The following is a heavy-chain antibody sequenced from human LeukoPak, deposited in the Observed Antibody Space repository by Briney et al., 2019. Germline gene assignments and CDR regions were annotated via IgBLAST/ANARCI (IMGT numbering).Heavy chain of an antibody. V-gene: IGHV3-23*01. CDR2: ISGIGGTT. CDR1: GFTFTTYA. Sequence: GGLRLSCAASGFTFTTYAFSWVRQAPGKGLEWVSAISGIGGTTYYADSVKGRFTISRDNSKNTLYLQMNSLRAEDTAVYYCAKDGCSTTSCLPGYYFDYWGQGALVTVSS. D-gene: IGHD2-2*01. J-gene: IGHJ4*02. CDR3: AKDGCSTTSCLPGYYFDY.